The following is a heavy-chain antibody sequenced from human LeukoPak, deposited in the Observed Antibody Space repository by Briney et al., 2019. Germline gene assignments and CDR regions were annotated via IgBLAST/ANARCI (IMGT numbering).Heavy chain of an antibody. D-gene: IGHD3/OR15-3a*01. V-gene: IGHV4-59*01. CDR1: GGSISSYY. CDR2: IYYSGST. Sequence: PSETLSLTCTVSGGSISSYYWSWIRQPPGKGLEWIGYIYYSGSTNYNPSLKSRVTISVDTSKNQFPLKLSSVTAADTAVYYCARDGTRAFDIWGQGTMVTVSP. CDR3: ARDGTRAFDI. J-gene: IGHJ3*02.